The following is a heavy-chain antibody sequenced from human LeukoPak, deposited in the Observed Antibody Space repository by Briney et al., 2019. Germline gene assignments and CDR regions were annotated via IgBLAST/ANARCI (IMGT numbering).Heavy chain of an antibody. CDR1: VFRFSSYS. CDR3: ARGSYGKFDY. CDR2: ISSSSSYI. V-gene: IGHV3-21*01. D-gene: IGHD3-16*01. J-gene: IGHJ4*02. Sequence: GGSLTLSCAASVFRFSSYSMHWVRHAPWKGREWVSSISSSSSYIYYADSVKGRFTISRDNAKNSLYLQMNSLRAEDTAVYYCARGSYGKFDYWGQGTLVTVSS.